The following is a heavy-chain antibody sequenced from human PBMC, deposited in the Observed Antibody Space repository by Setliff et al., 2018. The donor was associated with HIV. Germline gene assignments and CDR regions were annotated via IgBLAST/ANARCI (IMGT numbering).Heavy chain of an antibody. CDR1: GGSLISETHY. Sequence: SETLSLTCTVSGGSLISETHYWGWIRQPPGKGLEWLASVSYSGRSHYNASLKSRVVISADSSNDQFSLKVKYVSAADTAVYYCARGLSFYDPGGFDYWGQGTLVTVSS. D-gene: IGHD3-22*01. CDR2: VSYSGRS. V-gene: IGHV4-39*01. J-gene: IGHJ4*02. CDR3: ARGLSFYDPGGFDY.